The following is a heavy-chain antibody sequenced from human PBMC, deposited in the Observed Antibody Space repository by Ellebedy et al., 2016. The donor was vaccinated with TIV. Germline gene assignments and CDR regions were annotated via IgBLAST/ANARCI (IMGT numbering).Heavy chain of an antibody. J-gene: IGHJ4*02. CDR2: ISYDGRNK. Sequence: GESLKISXAASGFIFSSYGMHWVRQAPGKGLEWVAHISYDGRNKKSADSVEGRLTISRDNSKNTLYLQMNSLRAEDTAVYYCAKDRGWGVPKSPAFWGQGALVTVSS. CDR1: GFIFSSYG. V-gene: IGHV3-30*18. D-gene: IGHD3-10*01. CDR3: AKDRGWGVPKSPAF.